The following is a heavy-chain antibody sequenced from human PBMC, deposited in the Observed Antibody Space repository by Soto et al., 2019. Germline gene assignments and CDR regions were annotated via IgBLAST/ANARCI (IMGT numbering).Heavy chain of an antibody. Sequence: QVQLVESGGGVVQPGGSLRLSCAASGFTFGRHGMHWVRQAPGKGLEWVAVIGSDGRRDSYADSVKGRFTISRDNGQKTLCLKMNSLRAEDTAVYYCAWDDGYGDNGLDYWGQGTLVNVSS. CDR1: GFTFGRHG. D-gene: IGHD4-17*01. CDR3: AWDDGYGDNGLDY. CDR2: IGSDGRRD. J-gene: IGHJ4*02. V-gene: IGHV3-33*01.